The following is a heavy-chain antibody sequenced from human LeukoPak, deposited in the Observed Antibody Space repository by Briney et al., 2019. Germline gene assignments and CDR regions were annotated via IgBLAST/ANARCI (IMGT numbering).Heavy chain of an antibody. CDR2: IYPGDSET. Sequence: GESLKISRKGSGYTFASYLIGWVRQMPGKGLEWMGIIYPGDSETRYSPSFQGQVTISADKSISTAYLQWSSLKASDTAMYYCVRTSSTWYGDYWGQGTLVTVSS. CDR1: GYTFASYL. CDR3: VRTSSTWYGDY. V-gene: IGHV5-51*01. D-gene: IGHD6-13*01. J-gene: IGHJ4*02.